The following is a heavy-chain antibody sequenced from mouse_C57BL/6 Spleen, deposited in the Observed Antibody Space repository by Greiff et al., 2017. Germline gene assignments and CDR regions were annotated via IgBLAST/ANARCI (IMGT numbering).Heavy chain of an antibody. CDR3: ARHETGTVDY. J-gene: IGHJ2*01. CDR1: GFTFSSYG. V-gene: IGHV5-6*01. D-gene: IGHD4-1*01. CDR2: ISSGGSYT. Sequence: EVKLVESGGDLVKPGGSLKLSCAASGFTFSSYGMSWVRQTPDKRLEWVATISSGGSYTYYPDSVKGRFTISRDNAKNTLYLQMSSLKSEDTAMYYCARHETGTVDYWGQGTTLTVSS.